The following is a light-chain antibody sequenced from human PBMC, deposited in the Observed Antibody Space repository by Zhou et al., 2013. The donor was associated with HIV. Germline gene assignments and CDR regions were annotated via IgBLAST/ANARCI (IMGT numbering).Light chain of an antibody. V-gene: IGKV3-20*01. CDR2: EAS. Sequence: EILLTQSPVTLSLSPGERATLSCRASQSVGTYLSWYQHKPGQAPRLLIYEASTRATGIPARFSGSGSGTDFTLTISRLEPEDFAVYYCQQYGTSPLTFGPGTKVDIK. J-gene: IGKJ3*01. CDR3: QQYGTSPLT. CDR1: QSVGTY.